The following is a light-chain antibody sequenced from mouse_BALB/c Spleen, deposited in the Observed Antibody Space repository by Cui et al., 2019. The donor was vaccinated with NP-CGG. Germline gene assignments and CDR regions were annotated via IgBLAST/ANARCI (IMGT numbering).Light chain of an antibody. J-gene: IGLJ1*01. V-gene: IGLV1*01. CDR2: GTN. CDR1: TGAVTINNY. Sequence: QAVVTQESVLTTSPGETVTLTCRSSTGAVTINNYANWVQEKPDHLFTGLIGGTNNRVPGVPARFSGSLIGDKAALTITGAQTEDEAIYFCALWYSNHWVFGGGTKLTVL. CDR3: ALWYSNHWV.